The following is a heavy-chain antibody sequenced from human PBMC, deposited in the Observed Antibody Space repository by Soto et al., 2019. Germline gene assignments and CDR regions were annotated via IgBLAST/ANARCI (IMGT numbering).Heavy chain of an antibody. CDR2: IIPIFGTA. J-gene: IGHJ5*02. CDR3: ARGIQLWLDWFDP. Sequence: SVKVSCKASGGTFSSYAISWVRQAPGQGLEWMGGIIPIFGTANYAQKFKGRVTITADEFTSTAYMELSSLRSEDTAVYYCARGIQLWLDWFDPWGQGTLVTVSS. D-gene: IGHD5-18*01. CDR1: GGTFSSYA. V-gene: IGHV1-69*13.